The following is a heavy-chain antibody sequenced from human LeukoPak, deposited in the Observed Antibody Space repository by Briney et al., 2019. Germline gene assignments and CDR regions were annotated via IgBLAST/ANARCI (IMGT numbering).Heavy chain of an antibody. V-gene: IGHV3-30*18. J-gene: IGHJ6*02. CDR3: AKDLYYGSGSYYNRAGYGMDV. CDR1: GFTFSSYA. D-gene: IGHD3-10*01. CDR2: ISYDGSNK. Sequence: GGSLRLSCAASGFTFSSYAMSWVRQAPGKGLEWVAVISYDGSNKYYADSVKGRFTISRDNSKNTLYLQMNSLRAEDTAVYYCAKDLYYGSGSYYNRAGYGMDVWGQGTTVTVSS.